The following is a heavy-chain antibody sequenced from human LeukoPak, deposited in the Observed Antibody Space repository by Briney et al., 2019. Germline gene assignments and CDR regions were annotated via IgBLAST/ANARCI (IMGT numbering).Heavy chain of an antibody. CDR1: GGSISSGGYS. CDR2: IYYSGST. J-gene: IGHJ3*02. CDR3: ARVPYYDFWGGYYTGAFDI. D-gene: IGHD3-3*01. Sequence: SETLSLTCTVSGGSISSGGYSWSWIRQPPGKGLEWIGYIYYSGSTYYNPSLKSRVTISVDTSKNQFSLKLSSVTAADTAVYYCARVPYYDFWGGYYTGAFDIWGQGTMVTVSS. V-gene: IGHV4-30-4*07.